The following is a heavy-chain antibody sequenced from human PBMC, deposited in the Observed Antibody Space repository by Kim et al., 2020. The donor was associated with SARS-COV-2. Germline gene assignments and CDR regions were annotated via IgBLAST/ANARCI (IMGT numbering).Heavy chain of an antibody. D-gene: IGHD1-26*01. CDR2: ISYDGSNK. J-gene: IGHJ4*02. CDR1: GFTFSSYG. V-gene: IGHV3-30*18. Sequence: GGSLRLSCAASGFTFSSYGMHWVRQAPGKGLEWVAVISYDGSNKYYADSVKGRFTISRDNSKNTLYLQMNSLRAEDTAVYYCAKDRWDRTGGYFDYWGQG. CDR3: AKDRWDRTGGYFDY.